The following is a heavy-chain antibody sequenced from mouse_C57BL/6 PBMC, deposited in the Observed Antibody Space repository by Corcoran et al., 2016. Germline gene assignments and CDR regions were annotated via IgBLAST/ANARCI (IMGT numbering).Heavy chain of an antibody. CDR1: GYTFTDYY. Sequence: EVQLQQSGPELVKPGASVKISCKASGYTFTDYYMNWVKQSHGKSLEWIGDINPNNGGTSYNQKFKGKATLTVDKSSSTAYMELRSLTSEDSAVYYCARSGSSLYAMDYWGQGTSVTVSS. V-gene: IGHV1-26*01. CDR3: ARSGSSLYAMDY. J-gene: IGHJ4*01. D-gene: IGHD1-1*01. CDR2: INPNNGGT.